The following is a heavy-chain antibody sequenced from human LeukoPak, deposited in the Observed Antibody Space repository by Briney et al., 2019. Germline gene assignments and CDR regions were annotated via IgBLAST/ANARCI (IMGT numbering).Heavy chain of an antibody. V-gene: IGHV3-23*01. CDR2: ISGSGGST. CDR1: GFTFSNYA. Sequence: GGSLRRSCAASGFTFSNYAMSWVRQAPGKGLEWVSTISGSGGSTYYADSVKGRFTISRDNSKNTLYLQMNSLRAEDTVVYYCAKGYSGSYFDYWGQGTLVTVSS. J-gene: IGHJ4*02. D-gene: IGHD1-26*01. CDR3: AKGYSGSYFDY.